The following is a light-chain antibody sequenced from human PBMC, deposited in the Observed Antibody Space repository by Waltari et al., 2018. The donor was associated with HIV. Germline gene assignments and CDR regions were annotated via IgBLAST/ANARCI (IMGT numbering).Light chain of an antibody. CDR2: AAS. CDR1: QAIRNA. J-gene: IGKJ2*01. V-gene: IGKV1-17*01. Sequence: TWGASQAIRNALGWYQQKPGEAPKRLIYAASTLQNGVSSRFSGSGSGTEFTLTITSLQPEDVATYYCLQHNDYPRTFGQGTKVEIK. CDR3: LQHNDYPRT.